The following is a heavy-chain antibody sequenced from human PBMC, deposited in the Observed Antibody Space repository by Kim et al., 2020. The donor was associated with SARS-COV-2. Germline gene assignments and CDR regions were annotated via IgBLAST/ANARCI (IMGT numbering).Heavy chain of an antibody. J-gene: IGHJ6*02. V-gene: IGHV7-4-1*02. CDR2: INTNTGNP. D-gene: IGHD3-3*01. Sequence: ASVKVSCKASGYTFTSYAMNWVRQAPGQGLEWMGWINTNTGNPTYAQGFTGRFVFSLDTSVSTAYLQISSLKAEDTAVYYCARDSTRYYDFWSGYLYGMDAWGQGTTVTVSS. CDR1: GYTFTSYA. CDR3: ARDSTRYYDFWSGYLYGMDA.